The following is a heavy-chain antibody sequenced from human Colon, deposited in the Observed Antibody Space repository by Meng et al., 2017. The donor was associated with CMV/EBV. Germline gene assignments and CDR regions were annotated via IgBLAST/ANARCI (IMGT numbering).Heavy chain of an antibody. Sequence: GESLKISCAGSGFTFSNHAMSWVRQAPGKGLEWVAFIRYDGSNKYYADSVKGRFTISRDNSKNTLYLQMNNLRPEDTAVYYCARQVRLDGRFDYWGQGTLVTVSS. V-gene: IGHV3-30*02. J-gene: IGHJ4*02. D-gene: IGHD3-9*01. CDR3: ARQVRLDGRFDY. CDR1: GFTFSNHA. CDR2: IRYDGSNK.